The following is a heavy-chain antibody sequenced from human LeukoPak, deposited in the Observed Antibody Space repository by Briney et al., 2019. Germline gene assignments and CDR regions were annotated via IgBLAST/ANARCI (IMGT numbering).Heavy chain of an antibody. J-gene: IGHJ4*02. CDR1: GYTFTSYG. D-gene: IGHD1-1*01. CDR3: ARVWGGAAGTVRGVFDY. CDR2: ISAYNGNT. V-gene: IGHV1-18*01. Sequence: ASVKVSCEASGYTFTSYGISWVRQAPGQGLEWMGWISAYNGNTNYAQKLQGRVTMTRDTSISTAYMELSRLRSDDTAVYYCARVWGGAAGTVRGVFDYWGQGTLVTVSS.